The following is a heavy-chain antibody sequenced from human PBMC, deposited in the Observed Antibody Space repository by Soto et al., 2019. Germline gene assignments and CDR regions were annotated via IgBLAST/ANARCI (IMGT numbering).Heavy chain of an antibody. CDR2: IYPGDSDT. CDR1: GYSFTSYW. D-gene: IGHD3-3*01. CDR3: ARTRAYYDFWSGYGRELDY. Sequence: GESLKISCKGSGYSFTSYWIGWVRQMPGKGLEWMGIIYPGDSDTRYSPSFQGQVTISADKSISTAYLQWSSLKASDTAMYYCARTRAYYDFWSGYGRELDYWAQGTQVTVSS. V-gene: IGHV5-51*01. J-gene: IGHJ4*02.